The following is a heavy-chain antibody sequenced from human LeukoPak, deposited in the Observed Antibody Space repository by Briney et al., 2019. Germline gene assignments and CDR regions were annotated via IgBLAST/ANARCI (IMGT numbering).Heavy chain of an antibody. Sequence: ASVKVSCKASGYTFTSYGISWVRQAPGQGLEWMGWISAYNGNTNYAQKLQGRVTMTTDTSTSTAHMELRSLRSDDTAVYYCARDRPVLRFLEWLWEFDYWGQGTLITVSS. D-gene: IGHD3-3*01. CDR1: GYTFTSYG. J-gene: IGHJ4*02. CDR2: ISAYNGNT. CDR3: ARDRPVLRFLEWLWEFDY. V-gene: IGHV1-18*01.